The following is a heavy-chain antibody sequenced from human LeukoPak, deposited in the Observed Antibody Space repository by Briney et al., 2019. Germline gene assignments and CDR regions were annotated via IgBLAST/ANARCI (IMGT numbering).Heavy chain of an antibody. J-gene: IGHJ4*02. Sequence: GGSLRLSCAASGFTFSTYAMHWVRQAPGKGLEYVSGISSKGGSTYCADSVKGRFTISRDNSKNTLYLQMNSLRAEDTAVYYCARDRGRVDYGIGYWGQGTLVTVSS. D-gene: IGHD4-17*01. CDR1: GFTFSTYA. CDR3: ARDRGRVDYGIGY. V-gene: IGHV3-64*02. CDR2: ISSKGGST.